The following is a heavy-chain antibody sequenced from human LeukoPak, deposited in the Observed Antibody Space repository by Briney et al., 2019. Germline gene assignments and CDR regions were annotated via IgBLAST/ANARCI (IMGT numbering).Heavy chain of an antibody. D-gene: IGHD2-21*01. CDR1: GGSFSGYY. V-gene: IGHV4-34*01. J-gene: IGHJ1*01. CDR3: AGAYCGGDCYNPYFQH. CDR2: INHSGST. Sequence: SETLSLTCAVYGGSFSGYYWSWIRQPPGKGLEWIGEINHSGSTNYNPSLKSRVTISVDTSKNQFSLKLSSVTAADTAVYYCAGAYCGGDCYNPYFQHWGQGTLVTVSS.